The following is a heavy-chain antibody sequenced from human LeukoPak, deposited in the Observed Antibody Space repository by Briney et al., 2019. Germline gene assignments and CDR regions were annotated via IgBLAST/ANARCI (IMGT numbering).Heavy chain of an antibody. V-gene: IGHV4-34*01. J-gene: IGHJ5*02. CDR3: ARGPMRSWFDP. CDR1: GGSFSGYS. CDR2: IDHSGSS. Sequence: SETLSLTCAVYGGSFSGYSWNWVRQPPGTGLDWIGEIDHSGSSNYSPSLKSRVTISLDTSKNQFSLKLTSITAADTAVYYCARGPMRSWFDPWGQGTLVTVSS.